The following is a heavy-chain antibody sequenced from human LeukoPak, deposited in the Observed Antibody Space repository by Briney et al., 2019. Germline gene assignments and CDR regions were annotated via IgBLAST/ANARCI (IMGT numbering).Heavy chain of an antibody. D-gene: IGHD3-22*01. V-gene: IGHV3-30*18. CDR1: GFTFSSYG. CDR2: ISYDGSNK. CDR3: AKDPNYYYDSHFDY. J-gene: IGHJ4*02. Sequence: PGGSLRLSCAASGFTFSSYGMHWVRQAPGKGLEWVAVISYDGSNKYYADSVKGRFTISRDNSKNTLYLQMNSLRAEDTAVYYCAKDPNYYYDSHFDYWGQGTLVTVSS.